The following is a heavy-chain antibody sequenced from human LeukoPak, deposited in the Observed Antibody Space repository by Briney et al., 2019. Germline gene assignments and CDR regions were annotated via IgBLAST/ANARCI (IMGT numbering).Heavy chain of an antibody. CDR3: ARVTATGTWTFDI. CDR1: GDSFTIND. J-gene: IGHJ3*02. V-gene: IGHV1-8*01. CDR2: MNPNSGNT. D-gene: IGHD1-7*01. Sequence: GASVKVSCKASGDSFTINDINWVRQATGQGLEWMGWMNPNSGNTGYAQKFQGRVTMTRNTSISTAYMELTDLRSEDTAVYYCARVTATGTWTFDIWGQGTTVTVPS.